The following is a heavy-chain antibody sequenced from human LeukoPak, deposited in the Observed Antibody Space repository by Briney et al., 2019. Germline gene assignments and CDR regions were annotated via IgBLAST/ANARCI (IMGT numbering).Heavy chain of an antibody. Sequence: ASVKLSCKASGGTFSSYAISWVRQAPGQGREWMGRIVPFLGIANYVQKFQGRVKITADKSTSTAYLELSSLRPEDTAVYYCARHGWDPSWYYYGMDVWGKGTTVTVSS. V-gene: IGHV1-69*04. CDR3: ARHGWDPSWYYYGMDV. J-gene: IGHJ6*04. CDR2: IVPFLGIA. D-gene: IGHD3-16*01. CDR1: GGTFSSYA.